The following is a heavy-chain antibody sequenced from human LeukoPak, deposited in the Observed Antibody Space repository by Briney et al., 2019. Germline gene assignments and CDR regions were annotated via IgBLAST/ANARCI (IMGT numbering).Heavy chain of an antibody. CDR2: IKANNGDT. D-gene: IGHD2-2*01. CDR3: ARLLSAVTSTFDY. J-gene: IGHJ4*02. Sequence: GASVKVSCKASGYSFTHHNVHWVRQAPGQALGWMGWIKANNGDTKFSQKFQDRVTLTSDTSIDTAYMEMSGLTSDDTAIYYCARLLSAVTSTFDYWGQGTLVTVSS. CDR1: GYSFTHHN. V-gene: IGHV1-2*02.